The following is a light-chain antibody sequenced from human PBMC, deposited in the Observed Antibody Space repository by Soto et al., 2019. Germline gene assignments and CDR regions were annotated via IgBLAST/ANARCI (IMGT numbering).Light chain of an antibody. CDR2: DVR. Sequence: QSALTQPASVSGSPGQSITTSCTGTSSDLGTYNYVSWYQQYPDKAPKLIIYDVRNRPSEVSDRFSGSKSGDTASLIISGLQAEDEADYYCSSWTSSTTQVLGGGTKLTVL. V-gene: IGLV2-14*03. CDR1: SSDLGTYNY. CDR3: SSWTSSTTQV. J-gene: IGLJ3*02.